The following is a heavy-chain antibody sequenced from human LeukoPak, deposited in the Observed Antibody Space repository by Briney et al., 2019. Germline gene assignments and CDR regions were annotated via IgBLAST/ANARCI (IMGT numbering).Heavy chain of an antibody. D-gene: IGHD2-2*01. Sequence: GGSLRLSCAASGNYWMHWVRQAPGKGLVWVSHINGDGSWTTYADSTKGRFSISKDNAKNTVYLQMNNLRAEDTAVYYCVSFYETYWGRGTLVTVSS. CDR3: VSFYETY. V-gene: IGHV3-74*01. J-gene: IGHJ4*02. CDR2: INGDGSWT. CDR1: GNYW.